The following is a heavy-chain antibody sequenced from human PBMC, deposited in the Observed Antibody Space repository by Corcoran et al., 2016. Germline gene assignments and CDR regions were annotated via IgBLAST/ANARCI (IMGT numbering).Heavy chain of an antibody. CDR3: AADAYTRDAFDI. V-gene: IGHV1-58*01. D-gene: IGHD1-1*01. CDR1: GFTFTSSA. J-gene: IGHJ3*02. CDR2: IVVGSGNT. Sequence: QMQLVQSGPEVKKPGTSVKVSCKASGFTFTSSAVQWVRQARGQRLEWIGWIVVGSGNTNYAQKFQERVTITRDMSTSTAYMELSSLSSEDTAVYYCAADAYTRDAFDIWGQGTMVTVSS.